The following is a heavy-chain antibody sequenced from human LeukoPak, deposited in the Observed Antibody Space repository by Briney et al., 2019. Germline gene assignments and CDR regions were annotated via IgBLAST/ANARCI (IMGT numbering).Heavy chain of an antibody. CDR3: AILPPV. CDR2: IYNSVN. Sequence: PSETLSLTCTVSGASISGYYWSWIRQPPGKGLQFIGYIYNSVNDYNPSLKSRVIISSDPSKNQFSLRLRSMTAADTAVYYCAILPPVWGQGTLVTVSS. J-gene: IGHJ4*02. V-gene: IGHV4-59*01. CDR1: GASISGYY.